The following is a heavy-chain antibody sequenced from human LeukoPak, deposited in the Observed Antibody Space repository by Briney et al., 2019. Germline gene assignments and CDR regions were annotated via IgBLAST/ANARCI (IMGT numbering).Heavy chain of an antibody. Sequence: GGSLRLSCAASGFTFSSYAMSWVRQAPGKGLEWVSAISGSGGSTYYADSVKGRFTISRDNSKNTLYLQMNSLRAEDTAVYYCAKDLEGLLWFGELSFDYWGQGTLVTVSS. D-gene: IGHD3-10*01. CDR2: ISGSGGST. V-gene: IGHV3-23*01. CDR1: GFTFSSYA. CDR3: AKDLEGLLWFGELSFDY. J-gene: IGHJ4*02.